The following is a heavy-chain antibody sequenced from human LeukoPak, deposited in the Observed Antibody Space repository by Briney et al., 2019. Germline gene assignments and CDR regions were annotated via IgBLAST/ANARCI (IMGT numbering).Heavy chain of an antibody. D-gene: IGHD3-3*01. CDR3: ATQPDFWSGYSDDY. CDR1: GFTFSSYA. CDR2: ISGSGGST. Sequence: GGSLGLSCAASGFTFSSYAMSWVRQAPGKGLEWVSAISGSGGSTYYADSVKGRFTISRDNSKNTLYLQMNSLRAEDTAVYYCATQPDFWSGYSDDYWGQGTLVTVSS. V-gene: IGHV3-23*01. J-gene: IGHJ4*02.